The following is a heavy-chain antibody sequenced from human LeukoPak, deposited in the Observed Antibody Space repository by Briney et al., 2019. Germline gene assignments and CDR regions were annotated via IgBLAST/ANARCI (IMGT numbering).Heavy chain of an antibody. CDR3: ARVRYTGYDAFDI. CDR2: IYHSGST. D-gene: IGHD5-18*01. CDR1: GGSISSGGYY. V-gene: IGHV4-30-2*01. Sequence: PSQTLSLTCTVSGGSISSGGYYWSWIRQPPGKGLEWIGYIYHSGSTYYNPSLKSRVTLSVDRSKNQFSLKLSSVTAADTAVYYCARVRYTGYDAFDIWGQGTMVTVSS. J-gene: IGHJ3*02.